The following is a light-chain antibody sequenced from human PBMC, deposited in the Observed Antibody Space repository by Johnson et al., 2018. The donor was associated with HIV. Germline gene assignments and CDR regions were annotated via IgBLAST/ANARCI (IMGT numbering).Light chain of an antibody. V-gene: IGLV1-51*02. Sequence: QAVLTQPPSVSAAPGQKVTISCSGSSSNIGNNYVSWYQQLPGTAPKLLIYENNKRPSGIPDRFSGSKSGTSATLGITGLQTGDEADYYCGKWDSSLRGVFGTGTKVTVL. CDR2: ENN. CDR1: SSNIGNNY. J-gene: IGLJ1*01. CDR3: GKWDSSLRGV.